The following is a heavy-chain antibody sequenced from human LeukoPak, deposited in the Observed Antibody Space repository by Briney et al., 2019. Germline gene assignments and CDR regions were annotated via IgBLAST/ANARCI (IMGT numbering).Heavy chain of an antibody. CDR2: IKSKTDGCTT. D-gene: IGHD2-2*01. V-gene: IGHV3-15*01. Sequence: GGSLRLSCAASGFTFSNAWMSWVRQAPGKGLEWVGRIKSKTDGCTTDYAAPVKGRFTISRDDSKNTLYLQMNSLKTEDTAVYYCTTDASQLLYYYYYYYMDVWGKGTTVTVSS. CDR1: GFTFSNAW. CDR3: TTDASQLLYYYYYYYMDV. J-gene: IGHJ6*03.